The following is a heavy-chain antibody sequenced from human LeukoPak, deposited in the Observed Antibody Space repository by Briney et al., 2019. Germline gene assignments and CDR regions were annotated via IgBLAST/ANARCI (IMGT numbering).Heavy chain of an antibody. CDR2: ISAYNGNT. Sequence: ASVKVSCKASGYTFTSYGISWVRPAPGQGREWMGWISAYNGNTNYAQKLQGRVTMTTDPSTSTAYMELRSLRSDDTAVYYCARQKRLVPSWFDPWGQGTLVTVSS. CDR1: GYTFTSYG. J-gene: IGHJ5*02. CDR3: ARQKRLVPSWFDP. V-gene: IGHV1-18*01.